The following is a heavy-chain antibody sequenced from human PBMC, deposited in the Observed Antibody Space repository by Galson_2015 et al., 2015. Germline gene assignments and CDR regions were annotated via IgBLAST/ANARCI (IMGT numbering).Heavy chain of an antibody. CDR3: ASLHYGH. V-gene: IGHV3-23*01. CDR1: GFSVSSIG. Sequence: SLRLSCAASGFSVSSIGVSWVRQAPGKGLEWVSSISKGGVTYYADSVKGRFTISRDSSKNTVYMQMNSLTAEDTAVYSCASLHYGHWGQGTLVTVSP. J-gene: IGHJ4*02. CDR2: ISKGGVT. D-gene: IGHD3-10*01.